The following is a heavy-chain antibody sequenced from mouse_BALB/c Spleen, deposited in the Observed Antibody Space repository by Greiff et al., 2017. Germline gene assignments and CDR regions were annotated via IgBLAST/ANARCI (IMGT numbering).Heavy chain of an antibody. CDR1: GFNIKDSY. CDR3: SRWETEHAMDY. Sequence: EVQLQESGAELVKPGASVKLSCTASGFNIKDSYMHWVKQRPEQGLEWIGRIDPATGNTKYHPKFQGKATITADTSSNTAYLQLSSLTSEDTAVYDCSRWETEHAMDYWGQGTSVTVSS. CDR2: IDPATGNT. J-gene: IGHJ4*01. V-gene: IGHV14-3*02. D-gene: IGHD4-1*01.